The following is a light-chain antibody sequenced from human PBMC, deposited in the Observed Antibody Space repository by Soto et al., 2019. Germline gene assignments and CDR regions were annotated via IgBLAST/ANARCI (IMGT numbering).Light chain of an antibody. CDR1: QSVSSY. Sequence: IVLTQSPATLYLSPGERATLSCRASQSVSSYLAWYQQKPGQAPRLLIYDASNRATGIPARFSGSGSGTDFTLTISSLEPEDFAVYYCQQRSNWPSGTFGQGTKVDIK. J-gene: IGKJ1*01. CDR3: QQRSNWPSGT. V-gene: IGKV3-11*01. CDR2: DAS.